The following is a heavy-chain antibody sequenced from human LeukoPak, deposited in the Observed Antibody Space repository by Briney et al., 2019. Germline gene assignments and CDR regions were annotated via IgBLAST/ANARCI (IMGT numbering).Heavy chain of an antibody. CDR2: ISGSGGST. CDR1: GFTFSSYA. CDR3: APRRDKWHFDWLLHFDY. V-gene: IGHV3-23*01. Sequence: PGGSLRLSCAASGFTFSSYAMSWVRQAPGKGLEWVSSISGSGGSTYYADSVKGRFTISRDNSKNTLYLQMNSLRAEDTAVYYCAPRRDKWHFDWLLHFDYWGQGTLVTVSS. D-gene: IGHD3-9*01. J-gene: IGHJ4*02.